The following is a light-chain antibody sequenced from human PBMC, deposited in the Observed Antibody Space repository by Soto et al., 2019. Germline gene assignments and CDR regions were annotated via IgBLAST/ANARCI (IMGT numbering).Light chain of an antibody. J-gene: IGLJ2*01. CDR2: EDN. Sequence: NFMLTQPHSVSESPGKTVTISCTGSSGTIASNYVQWFQQRPGSAPTTVIYEDNQRPSGVPDRFSGSIDSSSNSASLTISGLQTEDEADYDCQSYDGSNRVVFGGGTKLTVL. CDR1: SGTIASNY. CDR3: QSYDGSNRVV. V-gene: IGLV6-57*02.